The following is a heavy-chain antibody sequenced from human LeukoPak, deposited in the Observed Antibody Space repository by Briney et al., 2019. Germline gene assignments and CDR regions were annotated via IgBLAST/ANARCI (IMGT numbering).Heavy chain of an antibody. D-gene: IGHD3-9*01. J-gene: IGHJ4*02. CDR1: GGSFSGYY. Sequence: SETLSLTCAVYGGSFSGYYWSWIRQPPGKGLEWIGEINHSGSTNYNPSLKSRVTISVDTSKNQFSLKLSSVTAADTAVYYCARRRLRYFDWLSNSPFDYWGQGTLVTVSS. CDR2: INHSGST. V-gene: IGHV4-34*01. CDR3: ARRRLRYFDWLSNSPFDY.